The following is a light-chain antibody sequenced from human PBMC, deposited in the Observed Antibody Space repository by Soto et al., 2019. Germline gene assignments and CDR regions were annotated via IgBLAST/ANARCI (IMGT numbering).Light chain of an antibody. V-gene: IGKV1-39*01. Sequence: SASYLSAKKRDSVTISCRASQTISSRLSWYQQEPGKAPRLLIYAASRLQSGVPSRFTGSGSGTDFTLTISGLQPEDFATYYCQPRHILVTFG. CDR2: AAS. J-gene: IGKJ2*01. CDR1: QTISSR. CDR3: QPRHILVT.